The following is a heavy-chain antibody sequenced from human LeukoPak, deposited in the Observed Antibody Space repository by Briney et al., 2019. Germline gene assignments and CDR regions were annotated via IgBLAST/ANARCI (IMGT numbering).Heavy chain of an antibody. D-gene: IGHD3-3*01. V-gene: IGHV4-39*01. CDR2: IYYSGST. CDR1: GGSISSSSYY. J-gene: IGHJ6*03. CDR3: ASQFWSGYYNYYYYYDMDV. Sequence: SETLSLTCTVSGGSISSSSYYWGWIRQPPGKGLEWIGSIYYSGSTYYNPSLKSRVTISVDTSKNQFSLKLSPVTAADTAVYYCASQFWSGYYNYYYYYDMDVWGKGTTVTVSS.